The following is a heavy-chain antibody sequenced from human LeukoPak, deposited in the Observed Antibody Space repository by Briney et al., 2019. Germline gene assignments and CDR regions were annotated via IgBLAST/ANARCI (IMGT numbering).Heavy chain of an antibody. CDR1: GGSISNYY. J-gene: IGHJ5*02. CDR2: IYYSGST. Sequence: KTSETLSLTCTVSGGSISNYYWSWIRQPPGNTLEWIGYIYYSGSTNYNPSLKSRATISVDTSKNQFSLNLNSVTAADTAVYYCARDLGEGSSWSLRPWGQGTLVTVSS. D-gene: IGHD6-13*01. CDR3: ARDLGEGSSWSLRP. V-gene: IGHV4-59*01.